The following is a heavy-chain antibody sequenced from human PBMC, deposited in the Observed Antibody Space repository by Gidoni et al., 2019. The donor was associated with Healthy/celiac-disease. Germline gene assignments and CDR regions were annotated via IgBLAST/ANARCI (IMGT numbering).Heavy chain of an antibody. Sequence: CADSGFTFSSYAMSWVRQAPGKGLEWVSAISGSGGSTYYADSVKGRFTISRDNSKNTLYLKMNSLRAEDTAVYYCAKHTYYDSSGYYFPNLYYFDYWGQGTLVTVSS. CDR3: AKHTYYDSSGYYFPNLYYFDY. V-gene: IGHV3-23*01. D-gene: IGHD3-22*01. CDR2: ISGSGGST. J-gene: IGHJ4*02. CDR1: GFTFSSYA.